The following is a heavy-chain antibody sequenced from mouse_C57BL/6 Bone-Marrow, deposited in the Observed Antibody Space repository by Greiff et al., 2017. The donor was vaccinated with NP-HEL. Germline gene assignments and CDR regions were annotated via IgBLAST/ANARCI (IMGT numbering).Heavy chain of an antibody. CDR3: TRASRGFAY. V-gene: IGHV5-9-1*02. J-gene: IGHJ3*01. Sequence: EVKLMESGEGLVKPGGSLILSCAASGFTFSSYAMSWVRQTPEKRLEWVAYISSGGDYIYYADTVKGRFTISRDNARNTLYLQMSSLKSEDTAMYYCTRASRGFAYWGQGTLVTVSA. CDR2: ISSGGDYI. D-gene: IGHD6-1*01. CDR1: GFTFSSYA.